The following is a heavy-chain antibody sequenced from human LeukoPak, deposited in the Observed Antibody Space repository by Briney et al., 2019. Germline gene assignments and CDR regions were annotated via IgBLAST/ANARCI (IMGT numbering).Heavy chain of an antibody. Sequence: SETLSLTCTVSGGSISSGSYYWSWIRQPAGKGLEWIGRIYTSGSTNYNPSLKSRVTMSVDTSKNQFSLKLSSVTAADTAVYYCARGSGSRLHNYYYYMDVWGKGTTVTVSS. CDR3: ARGSGSRLHNYYYYMDV. D-gene: IGHD5-12*01. CDR1: GGSISSGSYY. CDR2: IYTSGST. J-gene: IGHJ6*03. V-gene: IGHV4-61*02.